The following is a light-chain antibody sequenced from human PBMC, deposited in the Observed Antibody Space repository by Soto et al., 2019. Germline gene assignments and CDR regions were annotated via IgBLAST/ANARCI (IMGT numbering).Light chain of an antibody. J-gene: IGKJ1*01. Sequence: EIVMTQSPATLSVSPGGRATLSCTASQSISDTLAWYQQKPGQAPRLLIYGASTRAPGFPARFSGSGSGTDFTLTISSLQSEDFAVYYCQQYNSWPWTFGQGTKVEIK. CDR1: QSISDT. CDR2: GAS. CDR3: QQYNSWPWT. V-gene: IGKV3-15*01.